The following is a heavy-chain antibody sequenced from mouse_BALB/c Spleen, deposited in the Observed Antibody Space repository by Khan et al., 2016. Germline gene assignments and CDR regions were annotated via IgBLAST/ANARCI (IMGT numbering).Heavy chain of an antibody. D-gene: IGHD2-4*01. CDR3: SRWYSYYDFDS. J-gene: IGHJ2*01. V-gene: IGHV1-87*01. CDR1: GYTFTSYW. Sequence: QVQLQQSGAELARPGASVKLSCKASGYTFTSYWMQWVKQRPGQGLEWIGAIYPGDGDTRYNQKFQGKATLNADKSSSTAYMQLSSLASEDSAVYYCSRWYSYYDFDSWCQVTTLTVSS. CDR2: IYPGDGDT.